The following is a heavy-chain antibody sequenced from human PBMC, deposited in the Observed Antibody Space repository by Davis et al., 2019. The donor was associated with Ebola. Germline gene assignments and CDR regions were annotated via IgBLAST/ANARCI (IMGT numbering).Heavy chain of an antibody. V-gene: IGHV3-66*01. CDR2: IYSGGST. J-gene: IGHJ4*02. CDR3: TSSPDYGQKPIQDY. Sequence: GGSLRLSCAASGFTVSSNYMSWVRQAPGKGLEWVSVIYSGGSTYYADSVKGRFTISRDNSKNTLYLQMNSLKTEDTAVYYCTSSPDYGQKPIQDYWGQGTLVTVSS. CDR1: GFTVSSNY. D-gene: IGHD4-17*01.